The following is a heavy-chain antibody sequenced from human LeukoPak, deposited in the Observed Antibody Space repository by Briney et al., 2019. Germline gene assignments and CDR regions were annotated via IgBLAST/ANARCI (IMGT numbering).Heavy chain of an antibody. CDR3: ATLGYCTNGVCYNIDY. Sequence: GASVKISCKVSGYTFTDYYMDWAQQAPGKGLEWMGLVDPEDGETIYAEKFQGRVTITADTSTDTAYMELSSLRSEDTAVYYCATLGYCTNGVCYNIDYWGQGTLATVSS. CDR2: VDPEDGET. D-gene: IGHD2-8*01. J-gene: IGHJ4*02. V-gene: IGHV1-69-2*01. CDR1: GYTFTDYY.